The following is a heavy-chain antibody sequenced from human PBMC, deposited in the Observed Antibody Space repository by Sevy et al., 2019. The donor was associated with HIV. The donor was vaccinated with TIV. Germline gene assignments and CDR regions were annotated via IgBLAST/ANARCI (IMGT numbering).Heavy chain of an antibody. J-gene: IGHJ4*02. CDR2: ISGSGGST. CDR1: GFTFSSYG. V-gene: IGHV3-23*01. Sequence: GGSLRLSCAASGFTFSSYGMHWVRQAPGKGLEWVSGISGSGGSTYYADSVKGRFTISRDNSKNTLYLQMNSLRAEDTAVYYCAKAKTVAAGFDYWGQGTLVTVSS. CDR3: AKAKTVAAGFDY. D-gene: IGHD2-15*01.